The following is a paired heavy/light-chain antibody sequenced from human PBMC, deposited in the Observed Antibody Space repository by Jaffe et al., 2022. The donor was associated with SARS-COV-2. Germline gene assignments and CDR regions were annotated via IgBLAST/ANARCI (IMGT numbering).Heavy chain of an antibody. Sequence: EVQLVESGGGLVQPGRSLRLSCTASGLTLDLYAIHWVRQAPGKGLEWVAGVSLDTSRIDYADSVKGRFTSSRDNAKKSVYLQMNSLRPEDTALYFCVKDILPGGCELWGQGTLVTVSS. D-gene: IGHD6-19*01. CDR2: VSLDTSRI. CDR3: VKDILPGGCEL. J-gene: IGHJ4*02. CDR1: GLTLDLYA. V-gene: IGHV3-9*01.
Light chain of an antibody. CDR3: MQGTDWPYT. V-gene: IGKV2-30*02. J-gene: IGKJ2*01. Sequence: VMTQSPHSLPVTLGQPASISCRSSESVVHRNGNTYLNWFLQRPGQSPRRLIYQVSDRDSGVPDRFSGSGSGTDFTLKISRVEAEDVGVYYCMQGTDWPYTFGQGTKLEIK. CDR2: QVS. CDR1: ESVVHRNGNTY.